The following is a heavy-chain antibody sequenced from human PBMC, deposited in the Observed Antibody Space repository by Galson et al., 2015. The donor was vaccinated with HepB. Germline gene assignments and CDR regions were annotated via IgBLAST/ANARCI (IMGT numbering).Heavy chain of an antibody. D-gene: IGHD4-17*01. CDR3: ARVADADYGDHSHFDY. V-gene: IGHV3-11*06. Sequence: SLRLSCAVSGFTFSDYYVSWIRQAPGKGLEWISYISSSSLYTNYADSVKGRFTISRDNAKNSLYLQISSARAEDTALYYCARVADADYGDHSHFDYWGQGTLVTASS. CDR2: ISSSSLYT. CDR1: GFTFSDYY. J-gene: IGHJ4*02.